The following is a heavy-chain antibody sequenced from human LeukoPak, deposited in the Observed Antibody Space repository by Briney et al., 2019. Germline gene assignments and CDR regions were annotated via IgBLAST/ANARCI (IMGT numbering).Heavy chain of an antibody. D-gene: IGHD6-19*01. CDR1: GFTFSSYA. V-gene: IGHV3-23*01. Sequence: PGGSLRLSCAASGFTFSSYAMSWVRQAPGKGLEWVSAISGSGGSTYYADSVKGRFTISRDNSKNTLYLQMNSLRAEDTAVYYCAKSICSSGWYCSIDCWGQGTLVTVSS. CDR2: ISGSGGST. J-gene: IGHJ4*02. CDR3: AKSICSSGWYCSIDC.